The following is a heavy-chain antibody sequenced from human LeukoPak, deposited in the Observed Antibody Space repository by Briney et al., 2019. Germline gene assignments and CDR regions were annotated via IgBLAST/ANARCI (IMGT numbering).Heavy chain of an antibody. Sequence: SETLSLTCTVSGGSMIDHYWSWVRQPPGKGLEWVGYMHHSGKANSNPSLKSRVTISVDTSKNQVSLKLSSVTAADTALYYCAREMGVVTAHGIDVWGQGTTVTVSS. D-gene: IGHD4-23*01. V-gene: IGHV4-59*11. CDR3: AREMGVVTAHGIDV. J-gene: IGHJ6*02. CDR2: MHHSGKA. CDR1: GGSMIDHY.